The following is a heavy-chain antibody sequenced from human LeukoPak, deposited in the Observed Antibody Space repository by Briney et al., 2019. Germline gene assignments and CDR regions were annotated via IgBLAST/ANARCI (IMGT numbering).Heavy chain of an antibody. J-gene: IGHJ2*01. V-gene: IGHV3-7*01. CDR1: GFTFTDDA. CDR2: IEQDGIGQ. CDR3: VRGIGWYFGL. Sequence: GGSLRLSCVVSGFTFTDDAMHWVRQVPGKGLEWVATIEQDGIGQVYVDSVRGRFTIARDNGKNSLSLQMNSLRAEDTAVYYCVRGIGWYFGLWGRGTLVTVSS. D-gene: IGHD2-15*01.